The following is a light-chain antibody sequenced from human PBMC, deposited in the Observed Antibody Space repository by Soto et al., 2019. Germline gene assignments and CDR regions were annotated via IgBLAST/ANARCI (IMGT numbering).Light chain of an antibody. CDR2: TSG. J-gene: IGKJ2*01. Sequence: IHMTQSPSSLSASVGDRVTISCRASQRITTYLNWYQQKPGEAPKLLISTSGTLQRGVPSRFIGSGSGTDFTLTITSLQPAYFATYFCQQTYSTPYTFGQGTKLEIK. V-gene: IGKV1-39*01. CDR1: QRITTY. CDR3: QQTYSTPYT.